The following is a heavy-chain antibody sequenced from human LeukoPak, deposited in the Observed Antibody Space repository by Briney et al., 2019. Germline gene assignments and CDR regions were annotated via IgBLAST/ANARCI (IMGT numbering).Heavy chain of an antibody. V-gene: IGHV3-53*01. CDR3: ARVGSGIYYKYFEH. J-gene: IGHJ4*02. CDR2: IYSGAGT. CDR1: GFTVSGTY. D-gene: IGHD1-26*01. Sequence: GGSLRLSCAASGFTVSGTYMSWVRQAPGKGLEWVSVIYSGAGTYYADSVKGRFTISRDNSKNTLHLQMNSLRAEDTAVYYCARVGSGIYYKYFEHWGQGTLVTVSS.